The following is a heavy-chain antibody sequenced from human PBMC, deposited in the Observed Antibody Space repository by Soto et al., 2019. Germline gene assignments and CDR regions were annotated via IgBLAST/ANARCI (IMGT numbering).Heavy chain of an antibody. CDR1: GFTSDDYA. CDR3: VKDVPPGGAGY. V-gene: IGHV3-9*02. D-gene: IGHD3-16*01. J-gene: IGHJ4*02. CDR2: IYCHSNRI. Sequence: EVKLVESGGGLVQPGRSLRLSCVASGFTSDDYAMHWVRQAPGKGLEWVSGIYCHSNRINNGDSVKGRFTVTRANAKNTMSLQMNSLIPEDTAIYYCVKDVPPGGAGYWGQRTLVSVSS.